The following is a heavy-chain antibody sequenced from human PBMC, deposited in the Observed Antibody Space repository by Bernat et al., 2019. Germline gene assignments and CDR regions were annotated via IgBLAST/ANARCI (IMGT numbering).Heavy chain of an antibody. CDR1: GGSISSSSYY. J-gene: IGHJ4*02. CDR2: IYYSGST. D-gene: IGHD6-13*01. V-gene: IGHV4-39*01. CDR3: ASGTAAGRQYYFDY. Sequence: QLQLQESGPGLVKPSETLSLTCTVSGGSISSSSYYWGWIRQPPGKGLEWIGSIYYSGSTYYNPSLKSRVTIAGATSKNQFSLKLSSVTAADTAVYYCASGTAAGRQYYFDYWGQGTLVTVSS.